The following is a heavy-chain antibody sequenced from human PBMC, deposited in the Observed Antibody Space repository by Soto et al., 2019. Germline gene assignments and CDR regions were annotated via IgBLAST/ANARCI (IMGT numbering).Heavy chain of an antibody. Sequence: PGESLKISCKGSGYSFTSYWIGWVRQMPGKGLEWMGGIYPGDSDSRYSPSFQGQVTISADNSISTAYLQWSSLKASDTAMYYCARLDSGSYHYYYYYGMDVWGQGTTVTVSS. CDR1: GYSFTSYW. CDR2: IYPGDSDS. CDR3: ARLDSGSYHYYYYYGMDV. J-gene: IGHJ6*02. D-gene: IGHD1-26*01. V-gene: IGHV5-51*01.